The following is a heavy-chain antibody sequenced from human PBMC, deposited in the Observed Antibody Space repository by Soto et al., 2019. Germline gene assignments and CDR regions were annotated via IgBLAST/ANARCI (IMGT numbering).Heavy chain of an antibody. V-gene: IGHV3-9*01. D-gene: IGHD1-1*01. Sequence: GGSLRLSCAVSGFIFDDYAMHWVRQAPGKGLEWVAGISWNSGRIGYGDSVKGRFTISRDNAKNSLYLQMNSLRTEDAALYYCAKALDDGMDVWGQGTTVTVSS. CDR2: ISWNSGRI. CDR3: AKALDDGMDV. J-gene: IGHJ6*02. CDR1: GFIFDDYA.